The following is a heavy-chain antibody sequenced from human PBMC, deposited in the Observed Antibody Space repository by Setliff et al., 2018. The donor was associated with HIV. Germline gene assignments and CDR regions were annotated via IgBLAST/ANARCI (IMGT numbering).Heavy chain of an antibody. CDR2: VYHRGTT. CDR1: GYSISTAYY. CDR3: VRQGLTMNRGVPAPILYYFDY. V-gene: IGHV4-38-2*01. D-gene: IGHD3-10*01. Sequence: ETLSLTCAVSGYSISTAYYWGWIRQPPGKGLEWIGSVYHRGTTYNNPSLKSRVTFSADTSKNQFSLNLNSVTATDTAVHYCVRQGLTMNRGVPAPILYYFDYWGQGILVTVSS. J-gene: IGHJ4*02.